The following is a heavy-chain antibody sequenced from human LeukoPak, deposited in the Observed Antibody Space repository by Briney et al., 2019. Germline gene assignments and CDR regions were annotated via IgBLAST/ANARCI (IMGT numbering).Heavy chain of an antibody. J-gene: IGHJ4*02. Sequence: PSETLSLTCAVSGYSISSDNYWVWIRQPPGQGLEWTGGIYHSGSTYYNPSLKSRVTMSVDTSKNQFSLKLSSVTAADTAVYYCARAPRDSSSSNYMRGFDYWGQGTLVTVSS. CDR1: GYSISSDNY. V-gene: IGHV4-38-2*01. D-gene: IGHD3-22*01. CDR2: IYHSGST. CDR3: ARAPRDSSSSNYMRGFDY.